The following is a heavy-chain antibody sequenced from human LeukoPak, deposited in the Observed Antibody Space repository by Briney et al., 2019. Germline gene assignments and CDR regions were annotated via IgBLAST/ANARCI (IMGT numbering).Heavy chain of an antibody. CDR1: GGSFSGYY. D-gene: IGHD1-14*01. CDR2: INHSGST. CDR3: ARGLPGPFDI. J-gene: IGHJ3*02. V-gene: IGHV4-34*01. Sequence: SETLSLTCAVYGGSFSGYYWSWIRQPPGKGLEWIGEINHSGSTNYNPSLKSRVTISVDTSKNQSSLKLSSVTAADTAVYYCARGLPGPFDIWGQGTMVTVSS.